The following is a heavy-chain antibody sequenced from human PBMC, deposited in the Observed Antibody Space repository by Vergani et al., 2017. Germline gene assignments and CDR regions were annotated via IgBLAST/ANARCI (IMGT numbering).Heavy chain of an antibody. CDR1: GFTFSSYG. J-gene: IGHJ4*02. CDR3: ASARGYSYGYPDY. CDR2: IWYDGSNK. Sequence: QVQLVESGGGVVQPGRSLRLSCAASGFTFSSYGMHWVRQAPGKGLEWVAVIWYDGSNKYYADSVKGRFTISRDNSKNTLYLQMNSLRAEDTAVYYCASARGYSYGYPDYWGQGTLVTVSS. D-gene: IGHD5-18*01. V-gene: IGHV3-33*01.